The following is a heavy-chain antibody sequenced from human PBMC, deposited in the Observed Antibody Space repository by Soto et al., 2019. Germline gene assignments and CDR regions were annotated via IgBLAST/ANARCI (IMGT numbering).Heavy chain of an antibody. CDR3: ARARYDSSGPRFDP. J-gene: IGHJ5*02. D-gene: IGHD3-22*01. CDR2: IYYSGST. V-gene: IGHV4-30-4*01. CDR1: GGSISSGDYY. Sequence: SETLSLTCTVSGGSISSGDYYWSWIRQPPGKGLEWIGYIYYSGSTYYNPSLKSRVTISVDTSKNQFSLKLSSVTAADTAAYYCARARYDSSGPRFDPWGQGTLVTVSS.